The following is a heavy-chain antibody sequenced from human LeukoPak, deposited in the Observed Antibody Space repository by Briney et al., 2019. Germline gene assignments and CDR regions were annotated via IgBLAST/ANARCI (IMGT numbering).Heavy chain of an antibody. CDR3: ARRTGYYDGFDY. Sequence: PSETLSLTCTVSGGSISSYYWSWIRQPPGKGLEWIGYIYYSGSTNYSPSLKSRVTISVDTPKNQFSLKVSSVTAADTAVYYCARRTGYYDGFDYWGQGALVTVSS. CDR1: GGSISSYY. J-gene: IGHJ4*02. CDR2: IYYSGST. D-gene: IGHD3/OR15-3a*01. V-gene: IGHV4-59*01.